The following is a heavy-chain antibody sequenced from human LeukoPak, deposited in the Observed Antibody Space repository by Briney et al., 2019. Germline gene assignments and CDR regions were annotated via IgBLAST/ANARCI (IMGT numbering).Heavy chain of an antibody. CDR1: GGSFSGYY. Sequence: KPSGTLSLTCAVYGGSFSGYYWSWIRQPPGKGLEWIGEINHSGSTYYNPSLKSRVTISVDTSKNQFSLKLSSVTAADTAVYYCAPIGYCSGGSCYSNWGQGTLVTVSS. V-gene: IGHV4-34*01. CDR2: INHSGST. J-gene: IGHJ4*02. CDR3: APIGYCSGGSCYSN. D-gene: IGHD2-15*01.